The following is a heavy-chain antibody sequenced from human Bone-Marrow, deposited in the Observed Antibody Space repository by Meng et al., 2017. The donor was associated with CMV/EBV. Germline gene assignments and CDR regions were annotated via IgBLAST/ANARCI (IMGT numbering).Heavy chain of an antibody. Sequence: LSLTCAASGFTFSSYAMHWVRQAPGKGLEWVAVISYDGSNKYYADSVKGRFTISRDNSKNTLYLQMNSLRAEDTAVYYCARSGAPGGYYYYGMDVWGQGTTVTVSS. CDR2: ISYDGSNK. J-gene: IGHJ6*02. D-gene: IGHD3-16*01. V-gene: IGHV3-30-3*01. CDR1: GFTFSSYA. CDR3: ARSGAPGGYYYYGMDV.